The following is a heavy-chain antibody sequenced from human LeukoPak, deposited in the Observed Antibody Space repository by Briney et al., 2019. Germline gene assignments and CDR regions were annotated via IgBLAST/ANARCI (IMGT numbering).Heavy chain of an antibody. D-gene: IGHD5-24*01. Sequence: SETLPLTCTVSGGSISSYYWSWIRQPPGKGLEWIGYIYYSGSTNYNPSLKSRVTISVDTSKNQFSLKLSSVTAADTAVYYCASTRDGYNFADYWGQGTLVTVSS. CDR3: ASTRDGYNFADY. J-gene: IGHJ4*02. V-gene: IGHV4-59*08. CDR1: GGSISSYY. CDR2: IYYSGST.